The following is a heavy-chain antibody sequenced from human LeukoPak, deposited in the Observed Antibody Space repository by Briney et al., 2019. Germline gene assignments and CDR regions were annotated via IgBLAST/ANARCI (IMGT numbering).Heavy chain of an antibody. V-gene: IGHV4-4*07. Sequence: PSETLSLTCTVSGGSISSYYWSWIRQPAGKGLEWIGRIYTSGSTNYNPSLKSRVTMSVDTSKNQFSLKLSSVTAADTAVYYCARVGYYYDSSGYNDYWGQGTLVTVSS. CDR3: ARVGYYYDSSGYNDY. CDR1: GGSISSYY. CDR2: IYTSGST. D-gene: IGHD3-22*01. J-gene: IGHJ4*02.